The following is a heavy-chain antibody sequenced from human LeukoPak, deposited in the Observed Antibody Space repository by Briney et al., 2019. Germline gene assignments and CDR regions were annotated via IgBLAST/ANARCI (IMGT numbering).Heavy chain of an antibody. V-gene: IGHV4-39*01. CDR1: GGSISSSSYY. J-gene: IGHJ4*02. CDR3: AIIQVVVVAATLNN. CDR2: IYYSGIT. D-gene: IGHD2-15*01. Sequence: SETLSLTCTVSGGSISSSSYYWGWIRQPPGKGLEWLGSIYYSGITYYNPSLRSRVTISVDTSKNHFSMKLSSVTAADTAVYYSAIIQVVVVAATLNNWGQGTLVTVSS.